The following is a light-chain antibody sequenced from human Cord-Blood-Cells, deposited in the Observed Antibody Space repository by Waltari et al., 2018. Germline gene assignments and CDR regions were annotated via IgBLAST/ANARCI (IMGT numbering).Light chain of an antibody. CDR2: DVS. V-gene: IGLV2-11*01. CDR3: CSYAGS. Sequence: QSALTQPRSVSGSPGQSVTISCTGTISDVGGYNYVSWYQQHPGKAPKLMIYDVSKRPSGVPDRFSGSKSGNTASLTISGLQAEDEADYYCCSYAGSFGGGTKLTVL. CDR1: ISDVGGYNY. J-gene: IGLJ2*01.